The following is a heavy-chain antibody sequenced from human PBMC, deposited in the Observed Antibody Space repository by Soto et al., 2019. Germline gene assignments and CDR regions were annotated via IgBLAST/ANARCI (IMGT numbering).Heavy chain of an antibody. CDR1: GGSISSYY. D-gene: IGHD2-8*02. CDR3: ARSKGPLSGGPFDP. V-gene: IGHV4-59*01. J-gene: IGHJ5*02. Sequence: QVQLQESGPGLVKPSETLSLTCTVSGGSISSYYWSWIRQPPGKGLEWIGYIYYSGSTNYNPSLKSRVTISVDTSKNQFSLKLSSVTAADTAVYYCARSKGPLSGGPFDPWGQGTLVTVSS. CDR2: IYYSGST.